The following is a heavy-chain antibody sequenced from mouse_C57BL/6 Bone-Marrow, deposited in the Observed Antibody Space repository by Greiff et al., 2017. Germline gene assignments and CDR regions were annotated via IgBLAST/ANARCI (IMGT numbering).Heavy chain of an antibody. D-gene: IGHD2-3*01. V-gene: IGHV1-64*01. CDR3: ATPDGCYVAWFAY. CDR1: GYTFTSYW. J-gene: IGHJ3*01. Sequence: QVQLQQPGAELVKPGASVKLSCKASGYTFTSYWMHWVKQRPGQGLEWIGMIHPNSGSTNYNEKFKSKATLTVDKSSSTAYMQRSSLTSEDSAVYYCATPDGCYVAWFAYWGQGTLVTVSA. CDR2: IHPNSGST.